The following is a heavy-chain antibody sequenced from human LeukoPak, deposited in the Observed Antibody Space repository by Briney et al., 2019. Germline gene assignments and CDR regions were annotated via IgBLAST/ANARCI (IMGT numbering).Heavy chain of an antibody. CDR3: ARDLPQQLVPHFDY. V-gene: IGHV3-23*01. CDR2: VSGSGVRT. Sequence: GGSLRLSCAASGFTFNNYAMSWVRQAPRKGLEWVSSVSGSGVRTYYADSVKGRFTISRDNSKNTLYLQMNSLRAEDTAVYYCARDLPQQLVPHFDYWGQGTLVTVSS. J-gene: IGHJ4*02. D-gene: IGHD6-13*01. CDR1: GFTFNNYA.